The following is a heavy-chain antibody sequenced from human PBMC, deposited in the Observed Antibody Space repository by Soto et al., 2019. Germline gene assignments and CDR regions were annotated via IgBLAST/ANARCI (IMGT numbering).Heavy chain of an antibody. Sequence: GGSLRLSCAASGFTFSSYGMHWVRQAPGKGLEWVAVISYDGSNKYYADSVKGRFTISRDNSKNTLYLQMNSLRAEDTAVYYCAKEYYYDSSGLHWFDPWGQGTLVTAPQ. J-gene: IGHJ5*02. D-gene: IGHD3-22*01. CDR2: ISYDGSNK. CDR1: GFTFSSYG. V-gene: IGHV3-30*18. CDR3: AKEYYYDSSGLHWFDP.